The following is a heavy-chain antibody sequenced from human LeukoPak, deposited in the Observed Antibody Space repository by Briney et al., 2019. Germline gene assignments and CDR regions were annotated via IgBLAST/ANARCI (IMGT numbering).Heavy chain of an antibody. CDR1: VGSFSGYY. D-gene: IGHD5-12*01. J-gene: IGHJ3*02. Sequence: SETLSLTCVHHVGSFSGYYWRSIRQTLGKGREWIEKINHSGSTNYNPSRKSRVTISVDTSKNQFSLKLSSVTAADTAVYYCARIYGRGPFDIWGQGTMVSVSS. V-gene: IGHV4-34*01. CDR2: INHSGST. CDR3: ARIYGRGPFDI.